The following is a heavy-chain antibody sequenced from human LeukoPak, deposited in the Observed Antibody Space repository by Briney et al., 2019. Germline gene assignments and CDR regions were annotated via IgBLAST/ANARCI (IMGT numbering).Heavy chain of an antibody. J-gene: IGHJ4*02. CDR3: ARDLDVGGDKAMGTLGY. CDR1: GFTFSSYA. V-gene: IGHV3-30-3*01. Sequence: TGGSLRLSCAASGFTFSSYAMHWVRQAPGKGLEWVALISYDGSTKYYTDSVRGRFTISRDNSKNTLYLQMSSLRAEDTAVYYCARDLDVGGDKAMGTLGYWGQGTLVTVSS. D-gene: IGHD5-18*01. CDR2: ISYDGSTK.